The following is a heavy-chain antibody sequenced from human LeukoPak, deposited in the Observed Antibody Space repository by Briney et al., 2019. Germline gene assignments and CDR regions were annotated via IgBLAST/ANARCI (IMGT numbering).Heavy chain of an antibody. CDR1: GFTFSSYG. D-gene: IGHD3-22*01. CDR2: IWYDGSNK. Sequence: GRSLRLSCAASGFTFSSYGMHWVRQAPGKGLEWVAVIWYDGSNKYYADSVKGRFTISRDNSKNTLYLQMNSLRAEDTAVYYCARESSGYYPLPFDYWGQGTLVTVSS. V-gene: IGHV3-33*01. J-gene: IGHJ4*02. CDR3: ARESSGYYPLPFDY.